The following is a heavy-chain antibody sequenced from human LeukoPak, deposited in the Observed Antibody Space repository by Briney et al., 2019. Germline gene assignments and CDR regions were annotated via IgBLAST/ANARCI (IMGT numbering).Heavy chain of an antibody. V-gene: IGHV3-23*01. CDR2: ISASGGST. CDR3: ANHRGTVPDYFDY. J-gene: IGHJ4*02. D-gene: IGHD4-17*01. Sequence: LPGGSLRLSCAASGFTFSSYAMSWVRQAPGKGLEWVSGISASGGSTYYADSVKGRFTISRDNSKNTLYLQMNSLRAEDTAVYYCANHRGTVPDYFDYWGQGTLVTVSS. CDR1: GFTFSSYA.